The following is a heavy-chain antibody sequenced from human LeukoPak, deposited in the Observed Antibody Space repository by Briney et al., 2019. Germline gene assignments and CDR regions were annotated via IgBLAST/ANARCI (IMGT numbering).Heavy chain of an antibody. Sequence: GGSLRLSCAASGFTFSSYWMSWVRQAPGKGLEWVANIKQDGSDKYYVASVKGRFTTSRDNAKNSLYLQMNSLRVEDTAVYYCARDGSSSRFDYWGQGTLVTVSS. V-gene: IGHV3-7*01. CDR1: GFTFSSYW. CDR3: ARDGSSSRFDY. J-gene: IGHJ4*02. CDR2: IKQDGSDK. D-gene: IGHD6-13*01.